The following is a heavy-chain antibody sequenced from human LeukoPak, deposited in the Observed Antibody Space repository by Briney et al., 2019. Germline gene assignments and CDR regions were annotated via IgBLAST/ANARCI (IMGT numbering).Heavy chain of an antibody. J-gene: IGHJ4*02. CDR1: GYTFTAYY. CDR2: INPNSGCT. Sequence: ATVKVSCKASGYTFTAYYMHWVRQVPGQGLEWMGWINPNSGCTNSAQKFQGRVTMTGDTSIRTAAMELSSLRSDDTAEYYCASPSFETGTYYYFDYWGQGTLVTVSS. CDR3: ASPSFETGTYYYFDY. D-gene: IGHD1-26*01. V-gene: IGHV1-2*02.